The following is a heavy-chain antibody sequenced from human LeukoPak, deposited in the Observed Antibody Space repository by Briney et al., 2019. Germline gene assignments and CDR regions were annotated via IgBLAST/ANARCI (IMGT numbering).Heavy chain of an antibody. D-gene: IGHD1-1*01. CDR2: IYSGGST. J-gene: IGHJ3*02. Sequence: GSLRLSCAASGFTVSTNYMSWVRQAPGKGLEWVSVIYSGGSTYYADSVKGRFTISRDNAKNSLYLQMNSLRAEDTAVYYCARAKRYNWNDGGAFDIWGQGTMVTVSS. CDR3: ARAKRYNWNDGGAFDI. V-gene: IGHV3-66*01. CDR1: GFTVSTNY.